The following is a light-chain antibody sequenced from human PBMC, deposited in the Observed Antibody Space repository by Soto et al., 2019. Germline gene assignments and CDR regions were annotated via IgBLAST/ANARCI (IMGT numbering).Light chain of an antibody. CDR1: RSNIGNNY. CDR2: DND. V-gene: IGLV1-51*01. J-gene: IGLJ3*02. Sequence: QSVLTQPPSVSAAPGQKVTVSCSGSRSNIGNNYVSWYRHLPGTAPKLLIYDNDKRPSGIPDRFSASKSGTSATLDITGLQTGDEADYYCEAWDSNLSGGVFGGGTKVTVL. CDR3: EAWDSNLSGGV.